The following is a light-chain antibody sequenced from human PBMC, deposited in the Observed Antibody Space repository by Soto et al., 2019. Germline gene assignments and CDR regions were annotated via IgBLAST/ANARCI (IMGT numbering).Light chain of an antibody. J-gene: IGKJ2*01. CDR2: TVS. CDR1: QSVTSGY. CDR3: QQYDTFPYT. V-gene: IGKV3-20*01. Sequence: IVLTQSPDTLSFSPGERATLSCRASQSVTSGYLAWYQQKPSQPPRLLIYTVSRRATGIPDRFSGSGSGTDFTLSINRLEPDDFAVYYCQQYDTFPYTFGQGT.